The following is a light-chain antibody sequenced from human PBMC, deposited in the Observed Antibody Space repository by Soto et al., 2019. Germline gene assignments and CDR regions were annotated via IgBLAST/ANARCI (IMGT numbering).Light chain of an antibody. J-gene: IGKJ1*01. CDR3: QQYNSYSCT. CDR2: DAS. V-gene: IGKV1-5*01. CDR1: QSISSW. Sequence: DIQVTQSPSTLAASVGDRVAITCRASQSISSWLAWYQQKPGKAPKLLIYDASSLESGVPSRFSGSGSGTEFTLNISSLQPDDFATYYCQQYNSYSCTFGQGTKVDIK.